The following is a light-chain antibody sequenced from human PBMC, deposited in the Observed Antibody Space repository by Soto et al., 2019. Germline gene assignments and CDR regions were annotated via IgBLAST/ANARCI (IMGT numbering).Light chain of an antibody. J-gene: IGKJ2*01. V-gene: IGKV3-20*01. CDR2: GAS. Sequence: VLAQSPGTLSLSPGERATLSCRASQSVSSNYLAWYQHKPGQAPRLLIYGASSRATGIPDRFSGSGSGTDVTLTISRLEPEDFAVYYCQQYGTSPPYTFGQGTKLEIK. CDR3: QQYGTSPPYT. CDR1: QSVSSNY.